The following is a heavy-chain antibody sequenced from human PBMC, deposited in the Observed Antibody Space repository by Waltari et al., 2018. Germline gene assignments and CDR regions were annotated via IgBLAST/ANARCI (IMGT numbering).Heavy chain of an antibody. CDR2: SYHSGST. Sequence: QVQLQESGPGLVKPSETLSLTCPVSGYSISSGYYWGWIRQPPGKGLEWIWSSYHSGSTYYNPSLKSRVTISVDTSKNQFSLKLSSVTAADTAVYYCARDGTEYNYWGQGTLVTVSS. D-gene: IGHD6-13*01. V-gene: IGHV4-38-2*02. CDR1: GYSISSGYY. J-gene: IGHJ4*02. CDR3: ARDGTEYNY.